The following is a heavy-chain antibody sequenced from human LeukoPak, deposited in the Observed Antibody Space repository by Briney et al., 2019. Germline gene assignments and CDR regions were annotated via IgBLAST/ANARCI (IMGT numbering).Heavy chain of an antibody. CDR1: GGSISSYY. J-gene: IGHJ3*02. CDR3: ARGRRYSSGWYIPMDAFDI. Sequence: MASETLSLTCTVSGGSISSYYWSWIRQPPGKGLEWIGYIYYSGSTNYNPSLKSRVTISVDTSKNQFSLKLSSVTAADTAVYYCARGRRYSSGWYIPMDAFDIWGQGTMVTVSS. V-gene: IGHV4-59*12. CDR2: IYYSGST. D-gene: IGHD6-19*01.